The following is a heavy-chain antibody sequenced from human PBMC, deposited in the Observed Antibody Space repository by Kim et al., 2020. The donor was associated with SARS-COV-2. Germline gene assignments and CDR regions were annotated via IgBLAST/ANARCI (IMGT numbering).Heavy chain of an antibody. V-gene: IGHV4-34*01. CDR3: ARGPVGGDGINQWLRFRAVDY. CDR2: INHSGST. Sequence: SETLSLTCAVYGGSFSGYYWSWIRQPPGKGLEWIGEINHSGSTNYNPSLKSRVTISVDTSKNQFSLKLSSVTAADTAVYYCARGPVGGDGINQWLRFRAVDYWGQGTLVTVSS. CDR1: GGSFSGYY. J-gene: IGHJ4*02. D-gene: IGHD5-12*01.